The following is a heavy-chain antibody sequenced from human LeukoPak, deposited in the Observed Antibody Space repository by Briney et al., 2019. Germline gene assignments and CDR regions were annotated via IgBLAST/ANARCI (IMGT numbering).Heavy chain of an antibody. D-gene: IGHD1-26*01. J-gene: IGHJ3*02. V-gene: IGHV4-59*08. CDR2: IYYSGST. Sequence: SETLSLTCTVSGGSISSYYWSWIRQPPGKGLEWIGYIYYSGSTNYNPSLKSRVTISVDTSKNQFSLKLSSVTAADTAVYYCARSRGANAFDIWGQGTMVTVSS. CDR3: ARSRGANAFDI. CDR1: GGSISSYY.